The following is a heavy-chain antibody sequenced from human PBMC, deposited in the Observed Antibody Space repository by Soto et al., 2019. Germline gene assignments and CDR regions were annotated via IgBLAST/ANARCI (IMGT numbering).Heavy chain of an antibody. CDR2: ISGSGGST. Sequence: GGSLRLSCAASGFTFSSYAISWVRQAPGKGLEWVSAISGSGGSTYYADSVKGRFTISRDNSKNTLNLQMNSLRAEDTAVYYCAKEGRDIVVVPAAMDRGGDYGMDVWGQGTTVTVSS. D-gene: IGHD2-2*01. J-gene: IGHJ6*02. CDR3: AKEGRDIVVVPAAMDRGGDYGMDV. CDR1: GFTFSSYA. V-gene: IGHV3-23*01.